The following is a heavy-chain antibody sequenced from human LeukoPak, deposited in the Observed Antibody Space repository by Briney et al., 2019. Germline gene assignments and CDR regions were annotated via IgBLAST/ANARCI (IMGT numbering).Heavy chain of an antibody. Sequence: GGSLRLSCAASGMTFSHRWMHWVRQAPGKGLEWVSSISANGINTYYADSVKGRFTISRDNSKNTLYLQMNSLRAEDAAVYYCARRITAASTYYFDYWGQGTLVPVSS. V-gene: IGHV3-23*01. D-gene: IGHD6-25*01. CDR2: ISANGINT. J-gene: IGHJ4*02. CDR3: ARRITAASTYYFDY. CDR1: GMTFSHRW.